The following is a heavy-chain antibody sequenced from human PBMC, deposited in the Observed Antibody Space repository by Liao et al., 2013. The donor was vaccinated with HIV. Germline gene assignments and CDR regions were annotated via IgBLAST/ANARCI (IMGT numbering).Heavy chain of an antibody. CDR3: ARARSVTSSFDY. CDR1: GDSVSSDY. V-gene: IGHV4-59*08. Sequence: QVQLQESGPGLVKPSETLSLTCTVSGDSVSSDYWSWIRQSPGKGLEWIGYIYKGVSTDYNPSLKSRVTISADTSKNQFSLKLSSVTAADTAVYYCARARSVTSSFDYWGQGTLVTVSS. D-gene: IGHD4-11*01. J-gene: IGHJ4*02. CDR2: IYKGVST.